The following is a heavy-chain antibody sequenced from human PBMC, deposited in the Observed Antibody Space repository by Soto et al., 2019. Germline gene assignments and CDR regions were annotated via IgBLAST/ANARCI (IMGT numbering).Heavy chain of an antibody. Sequence: SETLSLTCAVYGGSFSGYYWIWIRQPPGKGLEWIGEINHSGSTNYNPSLKSRVTISVDTSKNQFSLKLSSVTAADTAVYYCARGRSWFDPWGQGTLVTVSS. CDR2: INHSGST. J-gene: IGHJ5*02. CDR3: ARGRSWFDP. V-gene: IGHV4-34*01. CDR1: GGSFSGYY.